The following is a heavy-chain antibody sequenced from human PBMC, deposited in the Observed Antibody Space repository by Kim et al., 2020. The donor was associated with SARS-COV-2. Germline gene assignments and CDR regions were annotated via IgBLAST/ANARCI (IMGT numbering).Heavy chain of an antibody. D-gene: IGHD6-13*01. CDR1: GGSISSSSYY. J-gene: IGHJ6*02. CDR2: IYYSGST. CDR3: ASPGGIAAAGTPAFYYYYGMDV. Sequence: SETLSLTCTVSGGSISSSSYYWGWIRQPPGKGLEWIGSIYYSGSTYYNPSLKSRVTISVDTSKNQFSLKLSSVTAADTAVYYCASPGGIAAAGTPAFYYYYGMDVWGQGTTVTVSS. V-gene: IGHV4-39*01.